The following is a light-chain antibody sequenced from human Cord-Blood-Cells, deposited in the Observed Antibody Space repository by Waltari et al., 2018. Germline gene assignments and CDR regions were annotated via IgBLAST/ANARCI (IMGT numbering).Light chain of an antibody. CDR3: QVWDSSSDHYV. CDR1: NIGRKT. CDR2: DDS. J-gene: IGLJ1*01. Sequence: SYVLTQPPSVSVAPGKTARITCGGNNIGRKTVHWYQQKQGQAPVLVVYDDSDRPSVIPERFSGSNPGNTATLTISRVEAGDEADYYCQVWDSSSDHYVFGTGTKVTVL. V-gene: IGLV3-21*03.